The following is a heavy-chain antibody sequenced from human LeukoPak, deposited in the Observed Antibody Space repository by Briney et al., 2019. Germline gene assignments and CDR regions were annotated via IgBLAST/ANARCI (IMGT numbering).Heavy chain of an antibody. Sequence: GGSLRLSCAASGFTLSTYSMNWVRQAPGKGLEGISYISSSSSIIYYADSVKGRFTISRDNAQQSLYLQMNSLRDEDTAVYYCARGRGAAAGTRIFDYWGQGTLVTVSS. CDR2: ISSSSSII. CDR3: ARGRGAAAGTRIFDY. V-gene: IGHV3-48*02. J-gene: IGHJ4*02. D-gene: IGHD6-13*01. CDR1: GFTLSTYS.